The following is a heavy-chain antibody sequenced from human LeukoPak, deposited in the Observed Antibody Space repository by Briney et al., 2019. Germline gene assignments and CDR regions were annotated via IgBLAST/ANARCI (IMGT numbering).Heavy chain of an antibody. D-gene: IGHD4-11*01. Sequence: MAGESLKISCKGSGYSFTSYWIGWVRQMPGKGLEWMGIIYPGDSDTRYSPSFQGQVTISAGKSISTAYLQWSSLKASDTAMYYCAGAYYSNYAPDYYYMDVWGKGTTVTVSS. CDR3: AGAYYSNYAPDYYYMDV. CDR2: IYPGDSDT. CDR1: GYSFTSYW. V-gene: IGHV5-51*01. J-gene: IGHJ6*03.